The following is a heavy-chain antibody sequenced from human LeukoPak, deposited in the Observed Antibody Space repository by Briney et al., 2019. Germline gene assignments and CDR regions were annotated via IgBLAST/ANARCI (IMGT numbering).Heavy chain of an antibody. V-gene: IGHV3-33*01. D-gene: IGHD5-12*01. J-gene: IGHJ4*02. CDR1: GFTFSSYG. CDR2: IWYDGSNK. Sequence: GRSLRLSCAASGFTFSSYGMHWVRQAPGKGLEWVAVIWYDGSNKYYADSVKGRFTISRDNSKNTLYLQMNSLRAEDTAVYYCATSNSGYDHYFDYWGQGTLVTVSS. CDR3: ATSNSGYDHYFDY.